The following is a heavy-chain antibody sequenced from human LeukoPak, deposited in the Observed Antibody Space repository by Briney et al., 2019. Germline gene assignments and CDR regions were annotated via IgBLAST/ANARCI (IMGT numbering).Heavy chain of an antibody. CDR1: GFSFSNSG. V-gene: IGHV3-23*01. CDR3: SKWNGYGDY. Sequence: GGSLRLSCAASGFSFSNSGMSWVRQAPAKGLEWVAGISGGGANTHYADSVKGRFTISRDNSKNTLFLQMNSLRDEDTAIYYCSKWNGYGDYWGQGTLVTVSS. J-gene: IGHJ4*02. D-gene: IGHD1-1*01. CDR2: ISGGGANT.